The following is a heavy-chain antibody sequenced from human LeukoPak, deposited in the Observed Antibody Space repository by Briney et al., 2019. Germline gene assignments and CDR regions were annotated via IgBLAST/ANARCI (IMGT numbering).Heavy chain of an antibody. J-gene: IGHJ4*02. CDR3: ARVRAAAGIFDY. Sequence: SETLSLTCTVSGGSISSYYWSWIRQPAGKGLEWIGRIYTSGSTYYNPSLKSRVTISVDRSKNQFSLKLSSVTAADTAVYYCARVRAAAGIFDYWGQGTLVTVSS. CDR1: GGSISSYY. CDR2: IYTSGST. V-gene: IGHV4-4*07. D-gene: IGHD6-13*01.